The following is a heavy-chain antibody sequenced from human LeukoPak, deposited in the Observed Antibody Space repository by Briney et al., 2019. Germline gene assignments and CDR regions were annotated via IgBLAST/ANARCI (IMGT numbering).Heavy chain of an antibody. CDR1: GGSISSYY. Sequence: SGTLSLTCTVSGGSISSYYWSWIRQPPGKGLEWIGYIYYSGSTNYNPSLKSRVTISVDTSKNQFSLKLSSVTAADTAVYYCARGHLRGVPKWDYWGQGTLVTVSS. J-gene: IGHJ4*02. D-gene: IGHD3-10*01. CDR3: ARGHLRGVPKWDY. CDR2: IYYSGST. V-gene: IGHV4-59*12.